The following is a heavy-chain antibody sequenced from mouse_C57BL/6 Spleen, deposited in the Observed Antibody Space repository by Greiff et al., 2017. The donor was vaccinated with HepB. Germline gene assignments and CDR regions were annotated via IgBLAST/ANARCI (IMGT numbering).Heavy chain of an antibody. D-gene: IGHD2-4*01. CDR1: GYSITSGYY. CDR3: ARDYYDYDGYFDV. J-gene: IGHJ1*03. Sequence: DVQLQESGPGLVKPSQSLSLTCSVTGYSITSGYYWNWIRQFPGNKLEWMGYISYDGSNNYNPSLKNRISITRDTSKNQFFLKLNSVTTEDTATYYCARDYYDYDGYFDVWGTGTTVTVSS. V-gene: IGHV3-6*01. CDR2: ISYDGSN.